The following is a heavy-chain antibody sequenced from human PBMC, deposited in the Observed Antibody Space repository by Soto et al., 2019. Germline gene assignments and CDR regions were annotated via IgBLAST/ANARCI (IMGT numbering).Heavy chain of an antibody. V-gene: IGHV4-31*03. CDR1: GGSITVGGYY. J-gene: IGHJ5*02. Sequence: SETLSLTCLVSGGSITVGGYYWSWIRQNPGKGLEWIGSFYYGGSTTYNPSLKSRVTISGDTSRNQFSVRMTSVTAADTALYYCARMYSSGSGWFHPWGQGTLVTVSS. CDR3: ARMYSSGSGWFHP. CDR2: FYYGGST. D-gene: IGHD6-19*01.